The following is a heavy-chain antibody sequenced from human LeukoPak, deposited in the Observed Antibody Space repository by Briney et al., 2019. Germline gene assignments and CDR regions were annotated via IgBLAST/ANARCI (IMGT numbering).Heavy chain of an antibody. V-gene: IGHV4-38-2*01. J-gene: IGHJ4*02. CDR2: IYGTRST. CDR1: GYPLGNNYY. Sequence: SETLSLTCAVSGYPLGNNYYWGRIRQPPGKGLEWIGRIYGTRSTSYNPSLMNRVTMSVDTPRNHFSLQLTSVTAADTAVYYCARYDSRGSASTRFDYWGQGILVTISS. D-gene: IGHD3-16*01. CDR3: ARYDSRGSASTRFDY.